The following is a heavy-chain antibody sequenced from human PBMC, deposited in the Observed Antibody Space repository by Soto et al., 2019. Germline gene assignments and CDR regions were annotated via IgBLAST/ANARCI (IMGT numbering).Heavy chain of an antibody. CDR3: ARAYYYGSGSGRGGMDV. CDR2: IWYDGSNK. J-gene: IGHJ6*02. V-gene: IGHV3-33*01. Sequence: QVQLVESGGGVVQPGRSLRLSCAASGFTFSSYGMHWVRQAPGKGLEWVAVIWYDGSNKYYADSVKGRFTIFRDNSKNTLYLQMNSLRAEDRAVYYRARAYYYGSGSGRGGMDVWGQGTTVTVSS. D-gene: IGHD3-10*01. CDR1: GFTFSSYG.